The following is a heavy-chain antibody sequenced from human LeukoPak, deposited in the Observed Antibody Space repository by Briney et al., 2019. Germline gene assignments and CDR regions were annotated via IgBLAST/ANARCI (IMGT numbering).Heavy chain of an antibody. J-gene: IGHJ4*02. CDR3: ARESAYRSGLFDY. V-gene: IGHV3-21*01. CDR1: GFNFNTYT. CDR2: INSNSGDI. Sequence: GGSLRLSCLASGFNFNTYTMHWVRQAPGKGLEWVSSINSNSGDIHYAGSVEGRFTIARDKAKNSLFLQMNSLRDEDTAIYYCARESAYRSGLFDYWGQGTLVTVSS. D-gene: IGHD6-19*01.